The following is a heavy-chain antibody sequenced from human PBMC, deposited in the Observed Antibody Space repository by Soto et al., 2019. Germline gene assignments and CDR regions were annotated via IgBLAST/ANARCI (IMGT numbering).Heavy chain of an antibody. CDR2: IWPDGNTE. Sequence: QVQLVESGGGVVLPGRSLRLSCAASGFSFSNYGIHWVRQAPGKGLEWVAVIWPDGNTERYADPVKGRFTISRDNSKNTLHLQMNSLTVEDTAMYYCARAGIVATTQLGWFDPWGQGTLVIVSS. CDR1: GFSFSNYG. CDR3: ARAGIVATTQLGWFDP. D-gene: IGHD1-26*01. V-gene: IGHV3-33*01. J-gene: IGHJ5*02.